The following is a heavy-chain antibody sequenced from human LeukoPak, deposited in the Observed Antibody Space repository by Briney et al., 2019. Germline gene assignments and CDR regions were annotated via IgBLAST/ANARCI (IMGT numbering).Heavy chain of an antibody. CDR3: ARDILDYYGSGNNHY. J-gene: IGHJ4*02. V-gene: IGHV3-21*01. D-gene: IGHD3-10*01. Sequence: GGALRLSCAASGFTFSSYSMNWVRQAPGKGLEWVSSISSSSSYIYYADSVKGRFTISRDNAKNSLYLQMNSLRAEDTAVYYCARDILDYYGSGNNHYWGQGPLVTVSS. CDR2: ISSSSSYI. CDR1: GFTFSSYS.